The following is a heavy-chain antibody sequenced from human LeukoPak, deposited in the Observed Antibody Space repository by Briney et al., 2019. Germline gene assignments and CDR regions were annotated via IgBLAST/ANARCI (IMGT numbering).Heavy chain of an antibody. V-gene: IGHV4-34*01. J-gene: IGHJ4*02. CDR3: ARGKRWLQSGPQAFDY. CDR2: INHSGST. Sequence: SETLSLTCAVYGGSFSGYYWSWIRQPPWKGREWIGEINHSGSTNYNPSLKSRVTISVDTSKNQFSLKLSSVTAADTAVYYCARGKRWLQSGPQAFDYWGQGTLVTVSS. CDR1: GGSFSGYY. D-gene: IGHD5-24*01.